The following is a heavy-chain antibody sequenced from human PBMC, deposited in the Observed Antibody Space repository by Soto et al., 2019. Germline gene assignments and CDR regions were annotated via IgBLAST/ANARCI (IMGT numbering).Heavy chain of an antibody. CDR3: ARLKPLRIIDGDSYGMDV. CDR2: ISYDGSNK. CDR1: GVTFSSYA. J-gene: IGHJ6*02. V-gene: IGHV3-30-3*01. Sequence: PGGTLRLSCAASGVTFSSYAMHWVRQAPGKGLEWVAVISYDGSNKYYADSVKGRFTISRDNSKNSLYLQMNSLRADDTAVYYCARLKPLRIIDGDSYGMDVWGQGTTVTVSS. D-gene: IGHD3-16*01.